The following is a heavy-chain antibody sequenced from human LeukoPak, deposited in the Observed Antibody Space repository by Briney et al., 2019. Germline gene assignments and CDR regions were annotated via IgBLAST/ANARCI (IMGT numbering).Heavy chain of an antibody. CDR1: GYTFTGYY. CDR3: ARIIAVGGTDWFDP. CDR2: INPNSGGT. J-gene: IGHJ5*02. V-gene: IGHV1-2*04. D-gene: IGHD6-13*01. Sequence: ASVKVSCKASGYTFTGYYMHWVRQAPGQGLEWMGWINPNSGGTNYAQKFQGWVTMTRDTSISTAYMELSRLRSDDTAVYYCARIIAVGGTDWFDPWGQGTLVTVSS.